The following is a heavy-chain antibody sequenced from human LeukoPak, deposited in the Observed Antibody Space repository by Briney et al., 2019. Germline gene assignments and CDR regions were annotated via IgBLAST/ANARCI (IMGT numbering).Heavy chain of an antibody. CDR2: ISAYNGNT. J-gene: IGHJ4*02. V-gene: IGHV1-18*01. CDR3: ARDMRGAYYDNLTGYYKFDY. Sequence: AAVKVSCMGTGYTFTSYGFSWVRQAPSRGLEWMGWISAYNGNTNYAQKLQGRVTMTTDTSTSTAYMELRSLRSDDTAVYYCARDMRGAYYDNLTGYYKFDYCGQGTLVTVSS. D-gene: IGHD3-9*01. CDR1: GYTFTSYG.